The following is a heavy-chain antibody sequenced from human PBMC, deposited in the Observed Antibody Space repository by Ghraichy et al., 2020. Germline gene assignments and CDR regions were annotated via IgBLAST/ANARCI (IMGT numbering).Heavy chain of an antibody. V-gene: IGHV3-30*18. J-gene: IGHJ4*02. CDR2: ISYDGSNK. Sequence: GGSLRLSCAASGFTFSSYGMHWVRQAPGKGLEWVAVISYDGSNKYYADSVKGRFTISRDNSKNTLYLQMNSLRAEDTAVYYCAKVPPNANWGQGTLVTVSS. CDR3: AKVPPNAN. CDR1: GFTFSSYG.